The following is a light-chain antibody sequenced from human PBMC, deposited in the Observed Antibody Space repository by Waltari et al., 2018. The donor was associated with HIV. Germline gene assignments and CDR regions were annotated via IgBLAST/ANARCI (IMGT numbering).Light chain of an antibody. CDR1: SSDVGDSY. V-gene: IGLV2-14*01. J-gene: IGLJ3*02. CDR2: EVS. CDR3: SSYISSATPE. Sequence: QSALTQPASVSGSPGQSISISCTGTSSDVGDSYVSWYQHHPGKAPKVIIYEVSNRPSGVSNRFSGSKSGNTASLTISGLLPEDEADYFCSSYISSATPEFGGGTRLTVL.